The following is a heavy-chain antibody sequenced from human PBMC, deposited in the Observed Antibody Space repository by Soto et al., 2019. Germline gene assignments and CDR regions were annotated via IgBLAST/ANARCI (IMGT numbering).Heavy chain of an antibody. CDR2: INAGNGNT. CDR1: GYTFISYA. CDR3: AREGSSSWYYYYYYGMDV. V-gene: IGHV1-3*05. J-gene: IGHJ6*02. Sequence: QVQLVQSGAEEKKPGASVKVSCKASGYTFISYAMHWVRQAPGQRLEWMGWINAGNGNTKYSQKFQGRVTITRDTSASTAYMELSSLRSEDTAVYYCAREGSSSWYYYYYYGMDVWGQGTTVTVSS. D-gene: IGHD6-13*01.